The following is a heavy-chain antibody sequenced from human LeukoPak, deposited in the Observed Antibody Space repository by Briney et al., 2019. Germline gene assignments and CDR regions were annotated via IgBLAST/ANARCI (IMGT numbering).Heavy chain of an antibody. CDR2: IYHSGST. CDR3: ARDAGAMIVVVITGFDY. D-gene: IGHD3-22*01. J-gene: IGHJ4*02. V-gene: IGHV4-38-2*02. CDR1: GYSISSGYY. Sequence: SETLSLTCTVSGYSISSGYYWGWIRQPPGKGLEWIGSIYHSGSTYYNPSLKSRVTISVDTSKNQFSLKLSSVTAADTAVYYCARDAGAMIVVVITGFDYWGQGTLVTVSS.